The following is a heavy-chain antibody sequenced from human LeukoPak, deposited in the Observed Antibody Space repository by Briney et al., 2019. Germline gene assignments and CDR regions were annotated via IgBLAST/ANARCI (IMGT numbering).Heavy chain of an antibody. Sequence: GGSLRLSCAASGFNFKNYWMHWVRQAPGKGLEWVSRIINDGSSTTYADSAKGRFTISRDNAKDTLYLQMNSLRVEDTAVYYRARVADGDKYGGRDYWGQGALVIVSS. J-gene: IGHJ4*02. CDR3: ARVADGDKYGGRDY. CDR2: IINDGSST. D-gene: IGHD5-24*01. CDR1: GFNFKNYW. V-gene: IGHV3-74*01.